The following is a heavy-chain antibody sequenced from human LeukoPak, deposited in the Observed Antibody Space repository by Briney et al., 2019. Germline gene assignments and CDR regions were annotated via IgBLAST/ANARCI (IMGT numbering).Heavy chain of an antibody. Sequence: GASVKVSCKASGYTFTSYAMNWVRQAPGQGLEWMGWINTNTRNPTYAQGFTGRFVFSLDTSVSTAYLQISSLKAEDTAVYYCARDLYDFWSGYLGDWFDPWGQGTLVTVSS. CDR1: GYTFTSYA. CDR3: ARDLYDFWSGYLGDWFDP. D-gene: IGHD3-3*01. CDR2: INTNTRNP. V-gene: IGHV7-4-1*02. J-gene: IGHJ5*02.